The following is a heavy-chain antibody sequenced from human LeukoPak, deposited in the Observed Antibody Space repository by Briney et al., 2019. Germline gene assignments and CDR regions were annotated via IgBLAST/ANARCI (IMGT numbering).Heavy chain of an antibody. D-gene: IGHD3-10*01. CDR2: ISSSSSIHT. V-gene: IGHV3-11*03. Sequence: KSGGSLRLSCAASGFTFSDYYMSWIRQAPGKGLEWVSYISSSSSIHTNYADSVKGRFTISRDNARNSLFLQMNSLRAEDTAVYYCATDRGTFFNEDRNGMDVWGQGTTVTVSS. CDR3: ATDRGTFFNEDRNGMDV. CDR1: GFTFSDYY. J-gene: IGHJ6*02.